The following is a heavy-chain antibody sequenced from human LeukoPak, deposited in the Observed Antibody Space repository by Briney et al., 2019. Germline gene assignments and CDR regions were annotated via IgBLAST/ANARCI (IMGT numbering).Heavy chain of an antibody. CDR2: IIPIFGTA. CDR1: GGTFSSYA. Sequence: ASVKVSCKASGGTFSSYAISWVRQAPGQGLEWMGGIIPIFGTANYAQKFQGRVTITADESTSTAYMELSSLRSEDTAVYYCAREGNTFGGVIVTNYFDYWGQGTLVTVSS. CDR3: AREGNTFGGVIVTNYFDY. V-gene: IGHV1-69*13. J-gene: IGHJ4*02. D-gene: IGHD3-16*02.